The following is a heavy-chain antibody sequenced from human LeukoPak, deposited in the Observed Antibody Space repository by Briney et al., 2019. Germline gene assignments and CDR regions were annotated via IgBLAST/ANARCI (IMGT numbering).Heavy chain of an antibody. CDR2: INTDGSST. J-gene: IGHJ4*02. D-gene: IGHD3-22*01. V-gene: IGHV3-74*01. CDR1: GFTFTNYA. Sequence: GGSLRLSCAASGFTFTNYAMSWVRQAPGKGRVWVSRINTDGSSTSYADSVKGRFTISRDNAKNTLYLQMNSLRADEDTAVYYCARGRGIYYDSSGYYYLDYWGQGTLVTVSS. CDR3: ARGRGIYYDSSGYYYLDY.